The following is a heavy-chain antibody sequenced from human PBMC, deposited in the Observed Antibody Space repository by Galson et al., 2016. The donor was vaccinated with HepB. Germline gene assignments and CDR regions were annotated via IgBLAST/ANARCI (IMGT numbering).Heavy chain of an antibody. V-gene: IGHV3-21*01. CDR2: ISSTSSNI. J-gene: IGHJ4*02. CDR3: ARDPTMATVGAYYFDY. Sequence: SLRLSCAGSGFTFSLSSMNWVRQAPGKGPEWVASISSTSSNINYVDSVRGRFTISRDNAKNSLFLQMDSLKDEDTAIYYCARDPTMATVGAYYFDYWGQGTRVTVSS. D-gene: IGHD4-23*01. CDR1: GFTFSLSS.